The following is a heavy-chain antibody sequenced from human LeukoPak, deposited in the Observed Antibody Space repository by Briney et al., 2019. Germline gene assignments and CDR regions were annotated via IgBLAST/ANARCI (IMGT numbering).Heavy chain of an antibody. D-gene: IGHD3-10*01. CDR1: GRSISSSSYY. CDR3: ARDFDY. CDR2: IDYSGNT. V-gene: IGHV4-39*01. Sequence: SETLSLTCTVSGRSISSSSYYWGWIRQPPEKGLEWIGRIDYSGNTYYKPSLKSRVTISVDTSKNQFSLKLSSVTAADTAVYYCARDFDYWGQGTLVTVSS. J-gene: IGHJ4*02.